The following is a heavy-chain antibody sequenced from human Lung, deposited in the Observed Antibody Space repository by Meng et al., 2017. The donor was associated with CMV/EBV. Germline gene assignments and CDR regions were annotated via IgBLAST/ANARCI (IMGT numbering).Heavy chain of an antibody. Sequence: GSLRLSCAVYGGSFSGYYWSWIRQPPGKGLEWIGEINHSGSTNYNPSLKSRVTISVDTSKNQFSLKLSSVTAADTAVYYCARGGFTYDFWSGYDFDYWGQGTLVIVSS. CDR1: GGSFSGYY. J-gene: IGHJ4*02. CDR2: INHSGST. D-gene: IGHD3-3*01. CDR3: ARGGFTYDFWSGYDFDY. V-gene: IGHV4-34*01.